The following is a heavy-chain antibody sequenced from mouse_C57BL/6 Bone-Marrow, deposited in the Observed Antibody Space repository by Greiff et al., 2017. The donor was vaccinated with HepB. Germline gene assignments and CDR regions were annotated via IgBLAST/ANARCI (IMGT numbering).Heavy chain of an antibody. Sequence: EVKLMESGGGLVQPGGSLSLSCAASGFTFTDYYMSWVRQPPGKALEWLGFIRNKANGYTTEYSASVKGRFTISRDNSQSILYLQMNALRAEDSATYYCARYTMVRGFAYWGQGTLVTVSA. J-gene: IGHJ3*01. CDR1: GFTFTDYY. V-gene: IGHV7-3*01. CDR3: ARYTMVRGFAY. CDR2: IRNKANGYTT. D-gene: IGHD2-2*01.